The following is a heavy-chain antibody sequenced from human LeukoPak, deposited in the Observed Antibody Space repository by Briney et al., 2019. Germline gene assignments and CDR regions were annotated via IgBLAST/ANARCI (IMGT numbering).Heavy chain of an antibody. CDR2: INPKSGGT. D-gene: IGHD3-10*01. Sequence: ASVKVSCKASGYSFADKYLHWVRQAPGQGLEWMGWINPKSGGTNYAQKFQGRVTMTTDTSMTTAHMELSSLRSEDTAVYYCARVFPPINGYGSGSYSFLGSLDPWGQGTLVTVSS. V-gene: IGHV1-2*02. CDR3: ARVFPPINGYGSGSYSFLGSLDP. CDR1: GYSFADKY. J-gene: IGHJ5*02.